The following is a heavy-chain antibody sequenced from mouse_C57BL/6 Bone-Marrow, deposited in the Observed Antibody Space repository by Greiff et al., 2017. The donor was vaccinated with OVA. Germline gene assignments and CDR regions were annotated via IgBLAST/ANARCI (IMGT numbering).Heavy chain of an antibody. CDR2: INPGSGGT. Sequence: QVQLKESGAELVRPGTSVKVSCKASGYAFTNYLIEWVKQRPGQGLEWIGVINPGSGGTNYNEKFKGKATLTADKSSSTAYMQLSSLTSEDSAVYFCARSWYYFDYWGHGTTLTVSS. CDR1: GYAFTNYL. V-gene: IGHV1-54*01. J-gene: IGHJ2*01. CDR3: ARSWYYFDY.